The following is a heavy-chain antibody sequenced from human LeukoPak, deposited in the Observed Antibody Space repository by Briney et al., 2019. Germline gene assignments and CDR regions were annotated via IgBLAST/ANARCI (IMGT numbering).Heavy chain of an antibody. V-gene: IGHV3-30*02. J-gene: IGHJ4*02. CDR3: AKLGISSLDY. CDR1: GFTFSSYG. Sequence: GGSLRLSCAASGFTFSSYGLHWVRQAPGKGLEWVAFIRYDGSNKYYADSVKGRFTISRDNSKNTLYLQMNSLRAEDTAVYYCAKLGISSLDYWGQGTLVTVSS. D-gene: IGHD7-27*01. CDR2: IRYDGSNK.